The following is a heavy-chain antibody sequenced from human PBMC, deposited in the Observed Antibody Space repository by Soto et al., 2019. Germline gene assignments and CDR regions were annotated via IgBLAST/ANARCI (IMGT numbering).Heavy chain of an antibody. D-gene: IGHD2-2*01. CDR2: ISAYTDTP. V-gene: IGHV1-18*01. CDR3: ARVVPGAEAWFGP. J-gene: IGHJ5*02. CDR1: GYTFTNFG. Sequence: QVQLVQSGAEVKKPGASVKVSCRASGYTFTNFGVTWVRRAPGQGLEWMGWISAYTDTPNYAQKFQGRVTMTIDTSTTTAYMELRSLRSDDTAVYYCARVVPGAEAWFGPWGQGTLVTVSS.